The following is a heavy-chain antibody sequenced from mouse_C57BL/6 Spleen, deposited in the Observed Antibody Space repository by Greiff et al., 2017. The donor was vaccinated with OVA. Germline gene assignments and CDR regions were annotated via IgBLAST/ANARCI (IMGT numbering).Heavy chain of an antibody. CDR3: ARFYYDYDRYFDV. V-gene: IGHV1-80*01. CDR2: IYPGDGDT. D-gene: IGHD2-4*01. CDR1: GYAFSSYW. J-gene: IGHJ1*03. Sequence: VQLQQSGAELVKPGASVKISCKASGYAFSSYWMNWVKQRPGKGLEWIGQIYPGDGDTNYNGKFKGKATLTADKSSSTAYMQLSSLTSEDSAVYFCARFYYDYDRYFDVWGTGTTVTVSS.